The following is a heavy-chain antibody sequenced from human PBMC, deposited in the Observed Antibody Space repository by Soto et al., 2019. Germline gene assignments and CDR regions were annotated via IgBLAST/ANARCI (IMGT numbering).Heavy chain of an antibody. CDR1: GYTFTRYA. V-gene: IGHV1-3*04. Sequence: GASVKVSCKASGYTFTRYAMHWVRQAPGQRLEWMGWINTGDGNTKYSQKFQGRVAITRDTSASTAYMELSSLRSEDTAVYYCAREGTYYFDSSAYWPQRFQHWGQGTLVTVSS. CDR2: INTGDGNT. J-gene: IGHJ1*01. D-gene: IGHD3-22*01. CDR3: AREGTYYFDSSAYWPQRFQH.